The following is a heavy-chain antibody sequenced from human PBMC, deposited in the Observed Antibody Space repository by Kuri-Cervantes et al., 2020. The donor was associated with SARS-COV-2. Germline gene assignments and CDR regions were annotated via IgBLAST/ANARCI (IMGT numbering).Heavy chain of an antibody. CDR2: INPNSGGT. V-gene: IGHV1-2*02. CDR1: ETTFPNYD. D-gene: IGHD6-6*01. Sequence: ASVKVSCKAPETTFPNYDINWVRQATGQGLEWMGWINPNSGGTNYAQKFQGRVTMTRDTSTSTVYMELSSLRSEDTAVYYCARSSSPNVGAFDYWGQGTLVTVSS. CDR3: ARSSSPNVGAFDY. J-gene: IGHJ4*02.